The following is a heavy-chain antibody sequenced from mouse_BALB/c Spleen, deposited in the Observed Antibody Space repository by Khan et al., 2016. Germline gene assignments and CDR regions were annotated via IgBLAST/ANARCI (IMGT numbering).Heavy chain of an antibody. CDR2: IFPGAGSS. V-gene: IGHV1S12*01. D-gene: IGHD1-1*02. CDR3: ERSGGKGDFDY. Sequence: VQLQESGAELVKPGTSVKMSCKASGYTFTNYDINWVRQRPEQGLEWIGWIFPGAGSSNYNEKFTGKATLTTDTSSSTAYMQLTRLTSEDSAVYFCERSGGKGDFDYWGQGTTLTVSS. J-gene: IGHJ2*01. CDR1: GYTFTNYD.